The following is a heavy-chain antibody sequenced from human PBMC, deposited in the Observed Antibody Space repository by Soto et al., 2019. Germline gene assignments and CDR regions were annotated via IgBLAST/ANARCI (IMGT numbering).Heavy chain of an antibody. CDR3: VNILMQHDFEGG. V-gene: IGHV3-64D*08. Sequence: EVQMVATGGDLVQPGSSLRLSCLASGFTFTGYDFHWVRQAAGKGLEFVAAISSDGTKTYYAESVKGRFTISRDTSKNTLFLQMNRLRAEDTAVYYCVNILMQHDFEGGWGQGTLVTVSS. CDR1: GFTFTGYD. D-gene: IGHD3-3*01. CDR2: ISSDGTKT. J-gene: IGHJ4*02.